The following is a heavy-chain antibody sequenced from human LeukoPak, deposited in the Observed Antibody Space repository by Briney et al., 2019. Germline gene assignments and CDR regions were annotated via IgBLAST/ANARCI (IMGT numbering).Heavy chain of an antibody. CDR2: ISYDGSNK. CDR1: GFTFSNYP. D-gene: IGHD3-22*01. J-gene: IGHJ4*02. V-gene: IGHV3-30*04. CDR3: AKDLSPDYYDSSGYYYREGVDY. Sequence: GRSLRLSCAASGFTFSNYPMHWVRQAPGKGLEWVAVISYDGSNKYYADSVKGRFTISRDNSKNTLYLQMNSLRAEDTAVYYCAKDLSPDYYDSSGYYYREGVDYWGQGTLVTVSS.